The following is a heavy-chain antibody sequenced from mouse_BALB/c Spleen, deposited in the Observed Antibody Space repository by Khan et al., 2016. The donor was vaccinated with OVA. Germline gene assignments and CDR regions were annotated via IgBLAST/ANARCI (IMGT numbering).Heavy chain of an antibody. V-gene: IGHV1-9*01. D-gene: IGHD1-1*01. Sequence: QVQLQQSGAELMKPGASVKISCKATGYTFSGYWLEWVKQRPGHGLEWIGEILPGSGSRNYNEKFKGKATFTADISPKTTYMQLSSLTSEDSAVYYCARVNYGSRDYCDYWGQGTTLTVSS. CDR3: ARVNYGSRDYCDY. J-gene: IGHJ2*01. CDR1: GYTFSGYW. CDR2: ILPGSGSR.